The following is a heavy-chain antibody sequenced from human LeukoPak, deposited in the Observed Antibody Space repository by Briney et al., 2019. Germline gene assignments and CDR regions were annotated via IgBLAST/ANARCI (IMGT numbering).Heavy chain of an antibody. J-gene: IGHJ4*02. CDR1: GFTVSSNY. V-gene: IGHV3-66*01. Sequence: PGGSLRLSCAASGFTVSSNYMSWVRQAPGKGLEWVSVIYSGGSTYYADSVKGRFTISRDNSKNTLYLQMNSLRAEGTAVYYCARVGDSGYYYSDHYFDYWGQGTLVTVSS. CDR3: ARVGDSGYYYSDHYFDY. D-gene: IGHD3-22*01. CDR2: IYSGGST.